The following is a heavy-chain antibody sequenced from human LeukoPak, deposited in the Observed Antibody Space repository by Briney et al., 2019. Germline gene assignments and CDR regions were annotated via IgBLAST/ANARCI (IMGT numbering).Heavy chain of an antibody. J-gene: IGHJ4*02. D-gene: IGHD3-10*01. V-gene: IGHV3-23*01. CDR3: AKDPILWFGELFGPPVHFDY. CDR1: GFTFSSYA. Sequence: GGSLRLSCAASGFTFSSYAMSWVRQAPGKGLEWVSAISGSGGSTYYADSVKGRFTISRDNSKNTLYLQMNSLRAEDTAVYYCAKDPILWFGELFGPPVHFDYWGQGTLVTVSS. CDR2: ISGSGGST.